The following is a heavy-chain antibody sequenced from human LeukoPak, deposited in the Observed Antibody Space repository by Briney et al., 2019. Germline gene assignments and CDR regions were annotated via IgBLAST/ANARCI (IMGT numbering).Heavy chain of an antibody. CDR3: AKHPRDVVALLGY. J-gene: IGHJ4*02. Sequence: GGSLRLSCAASGFTFSSYAMNWVRQAPGKGLEWVSAISGSGGSTYYADSVKGRFTISRDNSKNTLYLQMNSLRAEDTAVYYCAKHPRDVVALLGYWGQGTLVTVSS. CDR2: ISGSGGST. D-gene: IGHD2-2*01. CDR1: GFTFSSYA. V-gene: IGHV3-23*01.